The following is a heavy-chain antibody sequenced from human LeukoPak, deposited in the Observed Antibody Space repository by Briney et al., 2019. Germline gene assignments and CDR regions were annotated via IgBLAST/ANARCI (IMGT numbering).Heavy chain of an antibody. CDR2: IYYSGST. CDR3: ARETEVTTWTDAFDI. J-gene: IGHJ3*02. CDR1: GGSISSYY. D-gene: IGHD4-17*01. V-gene: IGHV4-59*01. Sequence: PSETLSLTCTVSGGSISSYYWSWIRQPPGRGLEWIGYIYYSGSTNYNPSLKSRVTISVDTSKNQFSLKLSSVTAADTAVYYCARETEVTTWTDAFDIWGQGTMVTVSS.